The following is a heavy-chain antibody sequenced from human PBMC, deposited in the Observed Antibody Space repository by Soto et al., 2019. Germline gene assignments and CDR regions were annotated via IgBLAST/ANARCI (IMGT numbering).Heavy chain of an antibody. CDR1: GFTFISYA. J-gene: IGHJ4*02. D-gene: IGHD6-13*01. CDR2: ISYDGSNT. CDR3: AKPRRQQLEIDY. V-gene: IGHV3-30-3*01. Sequence: QVQLVESGGGVVQPGRSLRLSCAASGFTFISYAMHWVRQAPGKGLEWVALISYDGSNTYYADSVKGRFTISRDNSKNTLYLQMNSLRAEDTAVYYCAKPRRQQLEIDYWGQGTLVTVSS.